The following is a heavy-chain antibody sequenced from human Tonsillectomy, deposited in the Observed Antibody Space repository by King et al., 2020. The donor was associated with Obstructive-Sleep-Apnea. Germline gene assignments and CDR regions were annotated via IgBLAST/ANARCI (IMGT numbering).Heavy chain of an antibody. CDR1: GGSINCYY. Sequence: VQLQESGPGLVKPSETLSLTRTVSGGSINCYYWSWIRPTPGKGLEWIGYISYRGSTNYNPPLKSRVTISVDTSKNQFSLKLSPVTAPDTAVYYCARDRVGRDGYNRFAYWGQGTLVTVSS. CDR3: ARDRVGRDGYNRFAY. J-gene: IGHJ4*02. CDR2: ISYRGST. V-gene: IGHV4-59*01. D-gene: IGHD5-24*01.